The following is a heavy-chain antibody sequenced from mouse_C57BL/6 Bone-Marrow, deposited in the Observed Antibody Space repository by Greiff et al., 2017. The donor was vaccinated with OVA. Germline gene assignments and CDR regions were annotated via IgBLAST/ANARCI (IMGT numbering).Heavy chain of an antibody. V-gene: IGHV1-59*01. CDR1: GYTFTSYW. J-gene: IGHJ2*01. CDR3: ARGWFDY. Sequence: QVQLQQPGAELVRPGTSVKLSCKASGYTFTSYWMHWVKHRPGQGLEWIGVIDPSDSYTNYNQKFKGKATLTVDTSSSTAYMQLSSLTSEDSAVYYCARGWFDYWGQGTTLTVSS. D-gene: IGHD1-1*02. CDR2: IDPSDSYT.